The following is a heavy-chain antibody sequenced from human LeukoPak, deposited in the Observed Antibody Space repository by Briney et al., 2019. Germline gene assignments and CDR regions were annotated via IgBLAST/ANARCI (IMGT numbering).Heavy chain of an antibody. CDR3: AKDNGYDFWSGWERYFDY. V-gene: IGHV3-23*01. J-gene: IGHJ4*02. CDR1: GFTFSDYY. D-gene: IGHD3-3*01. CDR2: ISGSGGST. Sequence: PGGSLRLSCAASGFTFSDYYMSWIRQAPGKGLEWVSAISGSGGSTYYADFVKGRFTISRDNSKSTLYLQMNSLRAEDTAVYYCAKDNGYDFWSGWERYFDYWGQGTQVTVSS.